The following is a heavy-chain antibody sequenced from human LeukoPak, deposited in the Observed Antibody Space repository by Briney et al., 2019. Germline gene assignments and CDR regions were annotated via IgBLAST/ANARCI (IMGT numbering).Heavy chain of an antibody. D-gene: IGHD1-26*01. CDR1: GGSISSYY. Sequence: SETLSLTCTVSGGSISSYYWSWIRQPPGKGLERIWYIYYSGSTNYNPSLKSRVTISVDTSKNQFSLKLSSVTAADTAVYYCARGDSGDFDYWGQGTLVTVSS. CDR3: ARGDSGDFDY. V-gene: IGHV4-59*01. CDR2: IYYSGST. J-gene: IGHJ4*02.